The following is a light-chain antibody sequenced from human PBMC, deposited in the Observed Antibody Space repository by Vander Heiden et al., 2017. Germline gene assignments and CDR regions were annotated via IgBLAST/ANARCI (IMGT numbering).Light chain of an antibody. CDR3: AVWDDSLSVWV. CDR1: SANFGTNT. Sequence: QSVPTPPPSASGHPVPMSTISGTGSSANFGTNTLTCYQPLQATAPKLLTYCDDQRPSGVPARFSGSTSGTSASLAIIGLQSEDEADYYCAVWDDSLSVWVFGGGTKLTVL. J-gene: IGLJ3*02. V-gene: IGLV1-44*01. CDR2: CDD.